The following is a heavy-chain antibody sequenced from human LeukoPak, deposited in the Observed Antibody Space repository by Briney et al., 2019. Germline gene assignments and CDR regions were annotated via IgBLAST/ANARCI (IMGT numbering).Heavy chain of an antibody. CDR1: GVSISSSSYY. CDR3: AMGYYGSGSSIPQNYFDY. CDR2: IYYSGST. D-gene: IGHD3-10*01. Sequence: SETLSLTCTVSGVSISSSSYYWGWIRQPPGKGLERIGSIYYSGSTYYNPSLKSRVTISVDTSKNHFSLKLSSVTAADTAVYYCAMGYYGSGSSIPQNYFDYWGQGTLVTVSS. J-gene: IGHJ4*02. V-gene: IGHV4-39*02.